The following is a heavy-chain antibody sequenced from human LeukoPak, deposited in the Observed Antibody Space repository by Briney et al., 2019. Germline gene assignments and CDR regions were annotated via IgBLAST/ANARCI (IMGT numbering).Heavy chain of an antibody. D-gene: IGHD1-26*01. CDR1: GFIVSSYY. Sequence: AGGSLRLSCVASGFIVSSYYMTWVRQAPGKGLEWVSVIYSGGSTYYADSVKGRVAISRDNSKNTVFLQMSSVRAEDTAVYYCARDSGSYRGFDYWGQGTLVTVSS. V-gene: IGHV3-66*01. CDR3: ARDSGSYRGFDY. CDR2: IYSGGST. J-gene: IGHJ4*02.